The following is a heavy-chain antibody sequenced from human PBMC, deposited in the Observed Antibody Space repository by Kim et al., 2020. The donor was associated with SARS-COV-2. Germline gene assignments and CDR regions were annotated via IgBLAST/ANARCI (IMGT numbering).Heavy chain of an antibody. Sequence: SVKVSCKASGGTFSSYAISWVRQAPGQGLEWMGGIIPIFGTANYAQKFQGRVTITADESTSTAYMELSSLRSEDTAVYYCARTIPRITMVRGDLGRLDIWGQGTMVTVSS. D-gene: IGHD3-10*01. CDR3: ARTIPRITMVRGDLGRLDI. V-gene: IGHV1-69*13. CDR2: IIPIFGTA. J-gene: IGHJ3*02. CDR1: GGTFSSYA.